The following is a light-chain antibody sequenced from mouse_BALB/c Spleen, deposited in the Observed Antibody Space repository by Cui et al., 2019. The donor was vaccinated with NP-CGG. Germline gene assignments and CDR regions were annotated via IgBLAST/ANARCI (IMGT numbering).Light chain of an antibody. CDR3: ALWYSNHWV. CDR1: TGAVTTTNY. J-gene: IGLJ1*01. V-gene: IGLV1*01. CDR2: GTN. Sequence: QSVLPLESPLTTSPGETVTLTCRSSTGAVTTTNYANWVQEKPDHLFTGLIGGTNNRAPGVPARFSGSLIGDKAALTITGAQTEDEAIYFCALWYSNHWVFGGGTKLTVL.